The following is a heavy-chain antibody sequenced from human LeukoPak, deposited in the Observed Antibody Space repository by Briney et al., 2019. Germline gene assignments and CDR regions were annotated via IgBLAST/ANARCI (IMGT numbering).Heavy chain of an antibody. CDR3: ASESQYDSSGYYYLGYFQH. J-gene: IGHJ1*01. Sequence: GGSLRLTCAASGFTFSDYYMSWIRQAPGKGLEWVSYISSSSSTIYYADSVKGRFTISRDNAKNSLYLQMNSLRAEDTAVYYCASESQYDSSGYYYLGYFQHWGQGTLVSVSS. CDR1: GFTFSDYY. D-gene: IGHD3-22*01. CDR2: ISSSSSTI. V-gene: IGHV3-11*04.